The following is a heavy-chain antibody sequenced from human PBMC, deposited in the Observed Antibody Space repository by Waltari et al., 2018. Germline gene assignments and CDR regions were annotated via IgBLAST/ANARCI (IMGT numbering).Heavy chain of an antibody. CDR3: VGDGSGYYDAFDI. D-gene: IGHD3-22*01. V-gene: IGHV4-31*09. CDR2: IYHRGRT. J-gene: IGHJ3*02. CDR1: GGSISSGGYY. Sequence: QVQLQESGPGLVKPSQTLSLTCTVSGGSISSGGYYWSWIRQHPGKGLAWIGYIYHRGRTYDNPSLKSRVTISVDRSKNQFSLKLSSVTAADTAVYYCVGDGSGYYDAFDIWGQGTMVTVSS.